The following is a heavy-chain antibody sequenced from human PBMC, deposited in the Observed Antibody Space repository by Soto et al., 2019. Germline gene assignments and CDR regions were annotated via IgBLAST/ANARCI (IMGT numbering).Heavy chain of an antibody. CDR1: GFSLSNARMG. Sequence: SGPTLVNPTETLTLTCTVSGFSLSNARMGVSWIRQPPGKALEWLAHIFSNDEKSYSTSLKSRLTISTDTTKSQVVLTMTNMDPVDTSTYYSARRPLYYYYSSGYNTRLFDYWGQGTLVTVSS. D-gene: IGHD3-22*01. CDR2: IFSNDEK. J-gene: IGHJ4*02. V-gene: IGHV2-26*01. CDR3: ARRPLYYYYSSGYNTRLFDY.